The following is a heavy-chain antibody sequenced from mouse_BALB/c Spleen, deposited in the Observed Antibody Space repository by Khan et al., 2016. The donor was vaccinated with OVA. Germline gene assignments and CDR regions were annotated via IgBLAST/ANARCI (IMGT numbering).Heavy chain of an antibody. CDR3: ARKNGSDFDY. Sequence: EVQLQESGPELVKPGASVKISCKASGYSFTGYFMNWVMQSHGKSLEWIGRINPHSGETFYNQKFKGKATLTVDESSSTVHMELRSLASEDSAVYYCARKNGSDFDYWGQGTTLTVSS. CDR2: INPHSGET. D-gene: IGHD1-1*01. J-gene: IGHJ2*01. V-gene: IGHV1-20*02. CDR1: GYSFTGYF.